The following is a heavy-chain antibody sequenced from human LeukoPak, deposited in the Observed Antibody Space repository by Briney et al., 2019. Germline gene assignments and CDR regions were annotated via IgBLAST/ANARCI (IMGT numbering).Heavy chain of an antibody. CDR2: IYYSGST. CDR1: GGSISSYY. D-gene: IGHD2-2*01. CDR3: ARGSSPAAAYWYFDL. V-gene: IGHV4-59*01. J-gene: IGHJ2*01. Sequence: SETLSLTCTVSGGSISSYYWSWIRQPPGKGLEWIGYIYYSGSTNYNPSLKSRVTISVDTSENQFSLKLSSVTAADTAVYYCARGSSPAAAYWYFDLWGRGTLVTVSS.